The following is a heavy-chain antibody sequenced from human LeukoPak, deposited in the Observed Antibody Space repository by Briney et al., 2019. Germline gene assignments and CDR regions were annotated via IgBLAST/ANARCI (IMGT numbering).Heavy chain of an antibody. V-gene: IGHV1-2*02. Sequence: ASVKVSCKASGGTFSSYAISWVRQAPGQGLEWMGWINPNSGGTNYAQKFQGRVTMTRDTSISTAYMELSRLRSDDTAVYYCARNRWEYSSSSAAFDIWGQGTMVTVSS. CDR2: INPNSGGT. D-gene: IGHD6-6*01. CDR1: GGTFSSYA. CDR3: ARNRWEYSSSSAAFDI. J-gene: IGHJ3*02.